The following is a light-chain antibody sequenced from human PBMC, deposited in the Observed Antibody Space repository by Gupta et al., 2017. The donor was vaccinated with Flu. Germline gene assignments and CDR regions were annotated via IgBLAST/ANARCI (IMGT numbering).Light chain of an antibody. CDR2: TNN. J-gene: IGLJ3*02. CDR1: SSNIGSTS. V-gene: IGLV1-44*01. Sequence: QSVLTQPPSASGTPGQRVTISCSGSSSNIGSTSVNWYQERPGTAPKLLIYTNNQRHSAVPARFSGSKYGTSASLATTWLQAEDEADYYCAAGDNSTNGLVFGGGTKLTVL. CDR3: AAGDNSTNGLV.